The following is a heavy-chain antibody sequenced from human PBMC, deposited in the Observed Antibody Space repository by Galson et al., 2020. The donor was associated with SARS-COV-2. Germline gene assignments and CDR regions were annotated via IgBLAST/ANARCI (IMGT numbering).Heavy chain of an antibody. Sequence: LETLSLTCTVSGGSISSSSYYWGWIRQPPGKGLEWIGSIYYSGSTYYNPSLKSRVTISVDTSKNQFSLKLSSVTAADTAVYYCARVGDIVVVPAADVWFDPWGQGTLVTVSS. CDR3: ARVGDIVVVPAADVWFDP. V-gene: IGHV4-39*07. CDR1: GGSISSSSYY. J-gene: IGHJ5*02. CDR2: IYYSGST. D-gene: IGHD2-2*01.